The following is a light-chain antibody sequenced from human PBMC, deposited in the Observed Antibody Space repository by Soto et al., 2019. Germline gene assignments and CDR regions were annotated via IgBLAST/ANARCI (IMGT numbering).Light chain of an antibody. Sequence: DIQLTQSPSFLSASVGDRVTITCRASQDISSYLAWYQQKPGKAPKLLIYAASTLQSGVPSGFSGSGSGTEFTLTISSLQPEDFATYYCQQLNSYPQTFGQGTKLEIK. V-gene: IGKV1-9*01. CDR3: QQLNSYPQT. CDR1: QDISSY. CDR2: AAS. J-gene: IGKJ2*01.